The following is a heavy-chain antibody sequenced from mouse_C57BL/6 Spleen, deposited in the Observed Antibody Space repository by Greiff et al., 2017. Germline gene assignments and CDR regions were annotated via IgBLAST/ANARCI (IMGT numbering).Heavy chain of an antibody. Sequence: ESGPGLVKPSQSLSLTCSVTGYSITSGYYWYWIRQFPGNQLEWMGYISYDGSNNYNPTLKNQISITRDTSKKQSFLQLNYVTNEDTATYYCARNYYGSSYSYFDYWGKGTTLTVSS. CDR2: ISYDGSN. V-gene: IGHV3-6*01. D-gene: IGHD1-1*01. CDR1: GYSITSGYY. J-gene: IGHJ2*01. CDR3: ARNYYGSSYSYFDY.